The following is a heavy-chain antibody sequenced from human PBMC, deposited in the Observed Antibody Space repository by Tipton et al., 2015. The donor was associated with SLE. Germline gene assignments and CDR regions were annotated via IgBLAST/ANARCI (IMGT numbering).Heavy chain of an antibody. V-gene: IGHV4-59*08. CDR1: GDSISGHY. CDR3: ASVYGGGYADY. Sequence: TLSLTCTVSGDSISGHYRSWIRQPPGKGLEWIGYIYDSGSTSYNPSLKSRVTISEDTSKQQFSLKLSSLTAADTAVYYCASVYGGGYADYWGQGTLVTVSS. J-gene: IGHJ4*02. D-gene: IGHD4-23*01. CDR2: IYDSGST.